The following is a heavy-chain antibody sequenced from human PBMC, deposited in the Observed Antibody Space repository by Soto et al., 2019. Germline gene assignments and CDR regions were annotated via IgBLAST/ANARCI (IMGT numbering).Heavy chain of an antibody. CDR3: AKSAVAGTGKYYYYAMDV. CDR2: ISWNSGSI. CDR1: GFTFDDYV. J-gene: IGHJ6*02. Sequence: SLRLSCAASGFTFDDYVMHWVRQAPGKGLEWVSGISWNSGSIGYADSVKGRFTISRDNAKNSLYLQMNSLRAEDTALYYCAKSAVAGTGKYYYYAMDVWGQGTTVTVSS. V-gene: IGHV3-9*01. D-gene: IGHD6-19*01.